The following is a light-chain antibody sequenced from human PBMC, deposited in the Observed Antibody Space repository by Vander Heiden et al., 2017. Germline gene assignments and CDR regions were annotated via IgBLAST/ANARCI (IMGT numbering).Light chain of an antibody. V-gene: IGKV1-13*02. CDR1: QRIRTA. Sequence: ALPLTQSPSSLSASVRDRVTITCRASQRIRTAFAWYQQKPGKAPKPLIYDASSLESGVPSRFSGSGSGTDFTLTISSLQLEDFATYFCQQFNSYPLPLTFGGGTKVEIK. J-gene: IGKJ4*01. CDR2: DAS. CDR3: QQFNSYPLPLT.